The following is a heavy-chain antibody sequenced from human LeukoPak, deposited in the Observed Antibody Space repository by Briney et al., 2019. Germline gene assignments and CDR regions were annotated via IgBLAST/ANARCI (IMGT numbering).Heavy chain of an antibody. J-gene: IGHJ4*02. V-gene: IGHV3-48*01. CDR1: GFTFSTFS. CDR3: ARDRPPRPFDY. CDR2: ISSTSRST. Sequence: PGGSLRLFCAASGFTFSTFSMNWVRQAPGKRLEWLSYISSTSRSTYYAASVKGRFIISRDNANNSLYLQLSGLKVEDTAVYYCARDRPPRPFDYWGPGVLVTVSS. D-gene: IGHD6-6*01.